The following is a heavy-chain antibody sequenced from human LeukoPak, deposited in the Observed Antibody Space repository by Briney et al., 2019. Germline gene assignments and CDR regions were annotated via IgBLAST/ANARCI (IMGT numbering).Heavy chain of an antibody. D-gene: IGHD2-15*01. CDR3: AKDIQDIVVVGTGPFDY. V-gene: IGHV3-30*02. J-gene: IGHJ4*02. Sequence: PGGSLRLSCAASGFTFSSYGMHWVRQAPGKGLEWVAFIRYDGSNKYYADSVKGRFTISRDNSKNTLYLQMNSLRAEDTAVYYCAKDIQDIVVVGTGPFDYWGPGTLVTVSS. CDR2: IRYDGSNK. CDR1: GFTFSSYG.